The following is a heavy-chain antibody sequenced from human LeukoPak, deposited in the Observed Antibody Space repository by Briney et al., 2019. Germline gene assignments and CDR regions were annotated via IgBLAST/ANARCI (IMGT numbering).Heavy chain of an antibody. D-gene: IGHD5-24*01. J-gene: IGHJ3*02. CDR3: ARGLLEMATINQDAFDI. Sequence: PSETLSLTCTVSGGSISSYYWSWIRQPPGKGLEWIGYIYYSGSTNYNPSLKSRVTISVDTSRNQFSLKLSSVTAADTAVYYCARGLLEMATINQDAFDIWGQGTMVTVSS. V-gene: IGHV4-59*01. CDR2: IYYSGST. CDR1: GGSISSYY.